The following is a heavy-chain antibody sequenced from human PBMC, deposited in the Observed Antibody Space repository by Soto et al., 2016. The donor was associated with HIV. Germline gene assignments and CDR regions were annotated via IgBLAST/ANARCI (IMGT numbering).Heavy chain of an antibody. CDR1: DYSISNGYY. Sequence: QVQLQESGPGLVKPSETLSLTCDVSDYSISNGYYWGWIRQPPGKGLEWIASIYHSGPTYYNPSLKSRITISVEKSKNQFSLKLSSVTAADTAVYYCARVAYILSGGGWIDPWGQGTLVTVSS. J-gene: IGHJ5*02. V-gene: IGHV4-38-2*01. D-gene: IGHD3-10*01. CDR2: IYHSGPT. CDR3: ARVAYILSGGGWIDP.